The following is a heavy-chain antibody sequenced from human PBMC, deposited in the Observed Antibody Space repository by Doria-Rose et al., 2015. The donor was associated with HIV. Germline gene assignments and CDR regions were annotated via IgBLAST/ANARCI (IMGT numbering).Heavy chain of an antibody. CDR1: GSCSDHY. CDR3: ARVPDNYITSPFDY. D-gene: IGHD3-10*01. Sequence: GSCSDHYWSWMRQPPGKGLEWIGEINDTGSANYNPSLKSRVTISVDTSKNQFSLKVSSVTAADTAVYYCARVPDNYITSPFDYWGQGKLVTVSA. V-gene: IGHV4-34*01. J-gene: IGHJ4*02. CDR2: INDTGSA.